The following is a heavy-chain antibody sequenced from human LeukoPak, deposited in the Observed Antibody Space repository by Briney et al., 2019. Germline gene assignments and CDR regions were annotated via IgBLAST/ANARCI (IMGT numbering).Heavy chain of an antibody. CDR2: ISYDGSNK. V-gene: IGHV3-30*04. CDR1: GFTFSSYA. J-gene: IGHJ5*02. CDR3: AKDLGS. Sequence: PGGSLRLSCAASGFTFSSYAMHWVRQAPGKGLEWVAVISYDGSNKYYADSVKGRFTISRDNSKNTLYLQMNSLRTEDTALYYCAKDLGSWGQGTLVTVSS. D-gene: IGHD2-15*01.